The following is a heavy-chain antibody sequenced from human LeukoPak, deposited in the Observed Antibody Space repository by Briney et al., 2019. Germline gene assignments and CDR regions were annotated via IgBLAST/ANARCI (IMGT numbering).Heavy chain of an antibody. J-gene: IGHJ4*02. CDR3: AREAGASDY. CDR2: LYSGGNT. CDR1: GFNVSSSY. V-gene: IGHV3-66*01. D-gene: IGHD1-26*01. Sequence: GGSLRLSCAVSGFNVSSSYMSWVRQAPGKGLEWISFLYSGGNTYYADSVKGRFSISRDNSKNMLYLQMNSLRAEDTAVYYCAREAGASDYWGQGTLVTVSS.